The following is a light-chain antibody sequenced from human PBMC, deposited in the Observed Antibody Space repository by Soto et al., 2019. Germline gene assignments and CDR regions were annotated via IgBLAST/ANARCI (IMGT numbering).Light chain of an antibody. J-gene: IGLJ2*01. CDR1: SSNIGAGYY. Sequence: QSVLTQPPSVSGAPGQRVTISCTGSSSNIGAGYYVHWYQHLPGTAPKLLIYGNDNRPSGVPDRFSGSKSGTSASLAITGLQAEDDADYYCQSYDSSLSGPVFGGGTKLTVL. CDR2: GND. V-gene: IGLV1-40*01. CDR3: QSYDSSLSGPV.